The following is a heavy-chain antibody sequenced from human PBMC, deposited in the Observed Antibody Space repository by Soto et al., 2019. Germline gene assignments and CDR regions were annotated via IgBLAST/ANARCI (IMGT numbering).Heavy chain of an antibody. Sequence: GASVKVSCKASGYTFTGYYMHWVRQAPGQGLEWMGWINPNSGGTNYAQKFQGWVTMTGDTSISTAYMELSRLRSDDTAVYYCAREGNYDILTGLDYWGQGTLVTVSS. D-gene: IGHD3-9*01. CDR3: AREGNYDILTGLDY. J-gene: IGHJ4*02. CDR1: GYTFTGYY. CDR2: INPNSGGT. V-gene: IGHV1-2*04.